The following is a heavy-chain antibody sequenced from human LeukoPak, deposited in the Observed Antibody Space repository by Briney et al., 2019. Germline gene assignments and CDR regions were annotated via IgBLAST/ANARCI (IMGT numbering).Heavy chain of an antibody. CDR3: AKDLTDFWSGYVSVDY. Sequence: GGSLRLSCAASGFTISSYGMHWVRQAPGKGLEWVAFIRYDGSNKYYADSVKGRFTISRDNSKNTLYLQMNSLRAEDTAVYYCAKDLTDFWSGYVSVDYWGQGTLVTVSS. CDR2: IRYDGSNK. J-gene: IGHJ4*02. CDR1: GFTISSYG. D-gene: IGHD3-3*01. V-gene: IGHV3-30*02.